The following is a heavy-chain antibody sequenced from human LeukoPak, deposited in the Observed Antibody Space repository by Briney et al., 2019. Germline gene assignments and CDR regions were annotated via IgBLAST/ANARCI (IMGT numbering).Heavy chain of an antibody. J-gene: IGHJ4*02. V-gene: IGHV4-59*01. Sequence: PSETLSLTCTVSGGSISNYYWSWIRQSPGKGLEWIGNIYYSGSTNYKPSLKSRVTVSVDTSQNQFFLKLSSVTAADTAMYYCARVLSCGGDRYSFDQWGQGTLVTVSS. CDR3: ARVLSCGGDRYSFDQ. CDR2: IYYSGST. CDR1: GGSISNYY. D-gene: IGHD2-21*02.